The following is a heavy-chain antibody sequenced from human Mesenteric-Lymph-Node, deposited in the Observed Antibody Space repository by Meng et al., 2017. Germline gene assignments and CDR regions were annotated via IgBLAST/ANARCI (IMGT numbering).Heavy chain of an antibody. CDR1: GFTFSSYS. Sequence: GGSLRLSCAASGFTFSSYSMNWVRQAPGKGLEWVSSISSSSSYIYYADSVKGRFTISRDNAKNALYLQMNSLRAEDTAVYYCARAGIVVVPAARALDVWGQETTVTVSS. J-gene: IGHJ6*02. CDR2: ISSSSSYI. V-gene: IGHV3-21*01. CDR3: ARAGIVVVPAARALDV. D-gene: IGHD2-2*01.